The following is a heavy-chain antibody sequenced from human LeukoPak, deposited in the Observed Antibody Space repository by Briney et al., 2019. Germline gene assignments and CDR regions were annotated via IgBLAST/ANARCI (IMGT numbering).Heavy chain of an antibody. J-gene: IGHJ5*02. CDR3: ARRVGVLLWFGESKKYNWFDP. CDR2: INHSGST. CDR1: GYSISSGYY. Sequence: SETLSLTCTVSGYSISSGYYWSWIRQPPGKGLEWIGEINHSGSTNYNPSLKSRVTISVDTSKNQFSLKLSSVTAADTAVYYCARRVGVLLWFGESKKYNWFDPWGQGTLVTVSS. V-gene: IGHV4-38-2*02. D-gene: IGHD3-10*01.